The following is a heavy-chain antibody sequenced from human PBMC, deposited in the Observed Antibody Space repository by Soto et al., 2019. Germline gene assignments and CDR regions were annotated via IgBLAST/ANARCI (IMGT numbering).Heavy chain of an antibody. Sequence: QVQLVQSGAEVKKPGSSVKVSCKASGLIFSSYAISWVRQAPGQGLEWVGGILPIFGTTNYAQRFKCRVTITADTSTTTAYLDLSSLRSEDTAVYFCVKGANYDSSTGKGYYFAEMDVWGQGTTVTVTS. V-gene: IGHV1-69*06. D-gene: IGHD3-9*01. CDR3: VKGANYDSSTGKGYYFAEMDV. CDR2: ILPIFGTT. J-gene: IGHJ6*02. CDR1: GLIFSSYA.